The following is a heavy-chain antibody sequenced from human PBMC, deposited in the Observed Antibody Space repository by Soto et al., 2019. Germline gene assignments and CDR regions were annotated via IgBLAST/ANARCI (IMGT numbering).Heavy chain of an antibody. CDR2: ISSSGNTI. J-gene: IGHJ4*02. CDR3: AKMSSENYYDPVFS. D-gene: IGHD3-22*01. V-gene: IGHV3-11*01. CDR1: GFTFSDYY. Sequence: ESGGGLVKTSGSLRIACAAPGFTFSDYYMSWVRQAPGKGLEWVSYISSSGNTIYYADSVKGRFTISRDNAKNSVYLQMNSLRAEDTALYFCAKMSSENYYDPVFSWGQGTLVTVSS.